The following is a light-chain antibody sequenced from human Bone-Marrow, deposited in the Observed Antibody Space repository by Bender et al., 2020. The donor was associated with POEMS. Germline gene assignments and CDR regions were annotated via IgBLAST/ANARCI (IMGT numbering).Light chain of an antibody. CDR3: SSYTSATTYV. V-gene: IGLV2-14*02. Sequence: QSALTQPASVSGSPGQSITISCTGTSNDVGSYNLVSRYPQHPGKAPKLIIYEDTKRPSGVPDRFSVSKSGSTASLTISGLQAEDEADYYCSSYTSATTYVFGTGTKLTVL. J-gene: IGLJ1*01. CDR1: SNDVGSYNL. CDR2: EDT.